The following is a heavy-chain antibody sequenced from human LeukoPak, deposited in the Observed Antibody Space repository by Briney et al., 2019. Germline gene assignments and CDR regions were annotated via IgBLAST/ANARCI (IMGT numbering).Heavy chain of an antibody. CDR2: INDDGSRF. CDR3: ARVRTNAYGFDY. V-gene: IGHV3-74*03. CDR1: GFTFNFYW. J-gene: IGHJ4*02. D-gene: IGHD3-10*01. Sequence: GGSLRLSCVGSGFTFNFYWMHWVRQAPGKGLEWVSHINDDGSRFTYADFVKGRFTHSRDNAKNTGYLQMNSLRVEDTAVYYCARVRTNAYGFDYWGQGAQVTVSS.